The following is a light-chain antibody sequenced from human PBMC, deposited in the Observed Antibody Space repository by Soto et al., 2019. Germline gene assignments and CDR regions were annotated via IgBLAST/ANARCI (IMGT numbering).Light chain of an antibody. CDR3: CSYAGTYVYV. CDR1: SSDVGGYNF. V-gene: IGLV2-11*01. Sequence: QSVLSQPRSGSGSPGQSVTVSCTGTSSDVGGYNFVSWYQQHPGKAPKLMIYDVSKRPSGVSDRFSGSKSGNTASLTISGLQAEDEAVYFCCSYAGTYVYVFGTGTKVTVL. CDR2: DVS. J-gene: IGLJ1*01.